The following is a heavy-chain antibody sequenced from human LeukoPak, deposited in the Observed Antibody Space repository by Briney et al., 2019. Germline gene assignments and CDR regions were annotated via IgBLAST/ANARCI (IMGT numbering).Heavy chain of an antibody. J-gene: IGHJ4*02. CDR1: GFTFSSYE. D-gene: IGHD3-10*01. CDR2: ISSSGSTI. CDR3: AREGITMVRGVIGY. Sequence: GGSLRLSCAASGFTFSSYEMNWVRQAPGKGLEWVSYISSSGSTIYYADSVEGRFTISRDNAKNSLYLQMNSLRAEDTAVYYCAREGITMVRGVIGYWGQGTLVTVSS. V-gene: IGHV3-48*03.